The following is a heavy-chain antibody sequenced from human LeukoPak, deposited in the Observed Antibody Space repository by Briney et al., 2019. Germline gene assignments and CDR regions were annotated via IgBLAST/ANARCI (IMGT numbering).Heavy chain of an antibody. Sequence: ASVKVSCKASGYTFTSYAMHWVRQAPGQRLEWMGWINAGNGNTKYSQKFQGRVTITADKSTSTAYMELSSLRSEDTAVYYCATPSHSGYNWNDGIYYYYGMDVWGQGTTVTVSS. V-gene: IGHV1-3*01. D-gene: IGHD1-20*01. CDR2: INAGNGNT. CDR1: GYTFTSYA. CDR3: ATPSHSGYNWNDGIYYYYGMDV. J-gene: IGHJ6*02.